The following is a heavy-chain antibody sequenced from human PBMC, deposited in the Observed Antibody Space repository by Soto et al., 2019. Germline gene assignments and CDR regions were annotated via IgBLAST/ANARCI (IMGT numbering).Heavy chain of an antibody. D-gene: IGHD1-1*01. CDR1: GFNFDDYG. Sequence: PGGSLRLSCAASGFNFDDYGMSWVRQAPGKGLEWVSGINWNSVNTGYVDSVKGRFTISRDNAKSSLYLQMNSLRAEDTALYYCARGIDAYNFFDSWGQGTLVTVSS. J-gene: IGHJ4*02. CDR3: ARGIDAYNFFDS. CDR2: INWNSVNT. V-gene: IGHV3-20*04.